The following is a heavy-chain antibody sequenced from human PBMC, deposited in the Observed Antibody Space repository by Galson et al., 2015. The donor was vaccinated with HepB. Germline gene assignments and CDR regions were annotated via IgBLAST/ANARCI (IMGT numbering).Heavy chain of an antibody. D-gene: IGHD3-10*01. J-gene: IGHJ6*02. CDR2: ISFDGSNK. CDR1: GFTFSYYA. V-gene: IGHV3-30-3*01. CDR3: ARARVEDYAMGV. Sequence: SLRLSCAASGFTFSYYAMHWVRQAPGKGLEWVAVISFDGSNKYYADSVMGRFTISRDSSKNTLYLQMNSLRGEDTAVYYCARARVEDYAMGVWGQGTTVTVSS.